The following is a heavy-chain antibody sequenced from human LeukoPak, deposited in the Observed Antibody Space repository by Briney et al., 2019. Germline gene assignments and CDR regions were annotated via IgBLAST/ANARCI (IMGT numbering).Heavy chain of an antibody. D-gene: IGHD4-17*01. CDR2: ISYDGSNK. V-gene: IGHV3-30*18. CDR3: AKDTGTVTTALDI. CDR1: GFTFSSYG. J-gene: IGHJ3*02. Sequence: GGSLRLSCAASGFTFSSYGMHWVRQAPGKGLEWVAVISYDGSNKYYADSVKGRFTISRDNSKNTLYLQMNSLRAEDTAVYYCAKDTGTVTTALDIWGQGTMVTVSS.